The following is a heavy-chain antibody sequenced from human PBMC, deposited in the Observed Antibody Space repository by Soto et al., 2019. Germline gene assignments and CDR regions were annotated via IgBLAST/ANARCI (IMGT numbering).Heavy chain of an antibody. CDR1: GGSINSRGYY. V-gene: IGHV4-31*03. CDR3: ARQSESTGYFYVWFDH. CDR2: IYYSGSM. Sequence: SETLSLTCTVSGGSINSRGYYWTWVRQHPGKGLEWIGNIYYSGSMHFNPSLKSRLTMLVDTAENQFSLKLTSVTAADTAVYYCARQSESTGYFYVWFDHWGQGTLVTVSS. J-gene: IGHJ5*02. D-gene: IGHD3-9*01.